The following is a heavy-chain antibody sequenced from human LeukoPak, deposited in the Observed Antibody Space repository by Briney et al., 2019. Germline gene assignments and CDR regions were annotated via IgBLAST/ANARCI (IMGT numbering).Heavy chain of an antibody. Sequence: SETLSLTCTVSGGSISSYHWSWIRQPPGKGLEWIGYIYYSGSTNYNPSLKSRVTISVDTFKNQFFLNLTSVTAADTAFYYCARVRYGSGETFDYWGQGTLVTVSS. CDR3: ARVRYGSGETFDY. D-gene: IGHD3-10*01. CDR2: IYYSGST. J-gene: IGHJ4*02. CDR1: GGSISSYH. V-gene: IGHV4-59*01.